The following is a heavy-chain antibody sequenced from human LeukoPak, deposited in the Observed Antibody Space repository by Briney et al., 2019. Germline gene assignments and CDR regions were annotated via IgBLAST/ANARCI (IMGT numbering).Heavy chain of an antibody. Sequence: GGSLRLSCAASGFTFSSYSMNWVRQAPRKGLEWVSSISSSSSYIYYADSVKGRFTISRDNAKNSLYLQMNSLRAEDTAVYYCARTRETYYYDSSGYYYEDYFDYWGQGTLVTVSS. V-gene: IGHV3-21*01. CDR1: GFTFSSYS. D-gene: IGHD3-22*01. J-gene: IGHJ4*02. CDR3: ARTRETYYYDSSGYYYEDYFDY. CDR2: ISSSSSYI.